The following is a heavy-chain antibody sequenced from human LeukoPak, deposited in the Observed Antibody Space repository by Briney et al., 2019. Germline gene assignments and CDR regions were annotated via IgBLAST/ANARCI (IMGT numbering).Heavy chain of an antibody. Sequence: SQTLSLTSAISGDSVSTDSAAWNWIRQTPTRGLEWLGRAYYRSQWFIDYAVSVKTRITIKADTSRNQFSLELNSVTPEDTGVYYCARGSGYYDTGSFSFVDNWGQGTLVTVSS. CDR1: GDSVSTDSAA. V-gene: IGHV6-1*01. CDR2: AYYRSQWFI. J-gene: IGHJ4*02. CDR3: ARGSGYYDTGSFSFVDN. D-gene: IGHD3-22*01.